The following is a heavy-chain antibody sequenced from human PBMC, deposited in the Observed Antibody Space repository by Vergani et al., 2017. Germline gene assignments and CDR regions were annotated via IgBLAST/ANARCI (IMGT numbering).Heavy chain of an antibody. CDR1: GYTFTSYY. V-gene: IGHV1-2*02. CDR2: INPNSGGT. J-gene: IGHJ4*02. D-gene: IGHD1-26*01. CDR3: AKVSVRATYYFDY. Sequence: QVQLVQSGAEVKKPGASVRVSCKASGYTFTSYYMNWVRQAPGQGLECMGWINPNSGGTNYAQKFQGRVTMTRDTSISTAYMELSRLRVDDTAVYYCAKVSVRATYYFDYWGQGTLVTVSS.